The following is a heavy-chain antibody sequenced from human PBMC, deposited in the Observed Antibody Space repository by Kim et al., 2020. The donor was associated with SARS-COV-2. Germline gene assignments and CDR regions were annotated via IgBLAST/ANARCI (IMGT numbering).Heavy chain of an antibody. Sequence: YAQKLQGRVTMTTDTSTSTAYMELRSLRSDDTAVYYCARPPGPELVHFDYWGQGTLVTVSS. D-gene: IGHD3-9*01. J-gene: IGHJ4*02. V-gene: IGHV1-18*01. CDR3: ARPPGPELVHFDY.